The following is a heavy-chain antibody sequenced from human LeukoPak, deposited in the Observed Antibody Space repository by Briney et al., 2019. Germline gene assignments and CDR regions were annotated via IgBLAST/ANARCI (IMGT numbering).Heavy chain of an antibody. Sequence: GASVKVSCKASGGTFSSYAISWVRQAPGQGLEWVGRIIPIFGTANYAQKFQGRVTITTDESTSTAYMELSSLRSEDTAVYYCARVGQPVSDAFDIWGQGTMVTVSS. CDR2: IIPIFGTA. CDR3: ARVGQPVSDAFDI. V-gene: IGHV1-69*05. D-gene: IGHD6-13*01. J-gene: IGHJ3*02. CDR1: GGTFSSYA.